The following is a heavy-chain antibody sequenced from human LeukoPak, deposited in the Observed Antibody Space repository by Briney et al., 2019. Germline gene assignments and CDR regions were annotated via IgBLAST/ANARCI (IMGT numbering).Heavy chain of an antibody. Sequence: GGSLRLSCAASGFTFSSYWMSWVRQAPGKGLEWVANIKQDGSEKYYVDSVKGRFTISRDNAKNSLYLQMNSLRAEDTALYHCVRDVEGVIDYWGQGTLVTVSS. J-gene: IGHJ4*02. D-gene: IGHD2-15*01. CDR3: VRDVEGVIDY. CDR1: GFTFSSYW. CDR2: IKQDGSEK. V-gene: IGHV3-7*03.